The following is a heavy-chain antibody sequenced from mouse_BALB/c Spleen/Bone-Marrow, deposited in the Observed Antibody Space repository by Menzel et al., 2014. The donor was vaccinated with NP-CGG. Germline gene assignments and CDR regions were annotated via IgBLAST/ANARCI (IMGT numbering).Heavy chain of an antibody. J-gene: IGHJ4*01. CDR3: ARQNGNYGYYYAMDY. V-gene: IGHV5-9-2*01. D-gene: IGHD2-1*01. Sequence: EVKLVESGGGLVKPGGSLKVSCAASGFTFSSYGMSWVRQTPEKRLEWVATISGGGSYTYYPDSVKGRFTISRDNAKNNLYLQMSSLRSEDTALYYCARQNGNYGYYYAMDYWGQGTSVTVSS. CDR1: GFTFSSYG. CDR2: ISGGGSYT.